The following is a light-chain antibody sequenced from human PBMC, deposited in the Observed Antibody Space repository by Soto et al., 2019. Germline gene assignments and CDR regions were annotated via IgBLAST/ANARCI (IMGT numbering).Light chain of an antibody. CDR2: AAS. CDR3: QQSYSTPT. V-gene: IGKV1-39*01. J-gene: IGKJ1*01. Sequence: DIVMTQSPDSLAVSLGESATISCKSSQSVLYSSNNNDYLAWYQQKPGKAPKLLIYAASSLQSGVPSRFSGSGSGTDFTLTISSLQPEDFATYYCQQSYSTPTFGQGTKVDIK. CDR1: QSVLYSSNNNDY.